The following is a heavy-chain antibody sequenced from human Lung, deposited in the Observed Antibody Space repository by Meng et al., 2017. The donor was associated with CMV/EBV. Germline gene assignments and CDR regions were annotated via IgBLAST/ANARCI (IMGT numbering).Heavy chain of an antibody. CDR2: TTSESSYI. CDR3: ARIFEHGGELPITPLDYYGMDV. V-gene: IGHV3-21*01. J-gene: IGHJ6*02. Sequence: ESLKISCAASGFTFSYYTMNWVRQAPGKGLEWVSSTTSESSYIFYADSVKGRFTVSRDNAKNSLYLQMNSLRAEDTAVYYCARIFEHGGELPITPLDYYGMDVWGQGTXVTVSS. D-gene: IGHD3-10*01. CDR1: GFTFSYYT.